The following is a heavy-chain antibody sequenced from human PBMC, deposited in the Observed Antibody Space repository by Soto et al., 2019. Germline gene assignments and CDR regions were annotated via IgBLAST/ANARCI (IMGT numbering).Heavy chain of an antibody. CDR3: ATLNSFGADY. V-gene: IGHV3-74*01. CDR1: GFTFSSYW. D-gene: IGHD5-18*01. CDR2: IYSDGSGT. Sequence: PGGSLRLSCAASGFTFSSYWMHWVRQAPGKGLVWVSRIYSDGSGTTYADSVKGRFTISRDNAKSMLYLQMNSLRVEDTAVHYCATLNSFGADYWGQGTLVTVSS. J-gene: IGHJ4*02.